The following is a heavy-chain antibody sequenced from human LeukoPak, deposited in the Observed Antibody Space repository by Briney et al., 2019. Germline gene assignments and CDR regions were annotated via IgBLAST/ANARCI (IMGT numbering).Heavy chain of an antibody. J-gene: IGHJ4*02. CDR2: INPNSGGT. CDR1: GYTFTGYY. D-gene: IGHD4-17*01. CDR3: ARGYGGYAYYFDY. V-gene: IGHV1-2*06. Sequence: ASVKVSCKASGYTFTGYYMHWVRQAPGQGLEWMGLINPNSGGTNYAQKFQGRVTMTRDKSIRTAYYARSRLHCDDQPVYYYARGYGGYAYYFDYWGQGTLVTVSS.